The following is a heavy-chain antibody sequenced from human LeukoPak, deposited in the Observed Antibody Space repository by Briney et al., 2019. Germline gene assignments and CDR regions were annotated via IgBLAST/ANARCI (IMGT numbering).Heavy chain of an antibody. CDR2: INTNTGNP. Sequence: ASVKVSCKASGGTFSSYAISWVRQAPGQGLEWMGWINTNTGNPTYAQGLTGRFVFSLDTSVSTAYLQISSLKAEDTAVYYCARAGSSAWSPLSDYWGQGTLVTVSS. D-gene: IGHD6-19*01. V-gene: IGHV7-4-1*02. CDR3: ARAGSSAWSPLSDY. J-gene: IGHJ4*02. CDR1: GGTFSSYA.